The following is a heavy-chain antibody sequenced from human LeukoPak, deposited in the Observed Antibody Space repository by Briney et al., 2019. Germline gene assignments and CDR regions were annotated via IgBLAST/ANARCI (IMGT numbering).Heavy chain of an antibody. J-gene: IGHJ6*02. Sequence: SGGSLRLSCAASGFTFDDSATHWVRQLPGKGLEWVSLISGDGDTTYYEDSVKGRFTISRDNRKNSLYLEMNSLRTEDTALYYCVLGSSDYYYYAMDVWGQGTTVTVSS. CDR2: ISGDGDTT. CDR3: VLGSSDYYYYAMDV. V-gene: IGHV3-43*02. D-gene: IGHD6-6*01. CDR1: GFTFDDSA.